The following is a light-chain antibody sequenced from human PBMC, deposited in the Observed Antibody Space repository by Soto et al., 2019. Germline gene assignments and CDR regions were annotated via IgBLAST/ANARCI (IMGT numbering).Light chain of an antibody. J-gene: IGKJ5*01. V-gene: IGKV3-11*01. Sequence: THYTTTLSLSPGGTATLSCGASQSVSSSLAWYQQKPGQAPRLLIYDASSRATGIPARFSGSGSGTDFTLTISSLEPEDFAVYYCHHRGNGITFGQGTLLEIK. CDR3: HHRGNGIT. CDR2: DAS. CDR1: QSVSSS.